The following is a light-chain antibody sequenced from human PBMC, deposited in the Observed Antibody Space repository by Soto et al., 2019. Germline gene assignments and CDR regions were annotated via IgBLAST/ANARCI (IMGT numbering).Light chain of an antibody. J-gene: IGKJ1*01. CDR2: AAS. CDR1: QDISVF. CDR3: QQHNSYPPT. Sequence: DVPMTQSPSSLSASVGDRITITCRASQDISVFLGWYQQKLGKAPKSLIYAASTLQSEVPSRFSGSGSGTEFTLTISSLQPEDFATYYCQQHNSYPPTFGQGTKVDIK. V-gene: IGKV1-17*01.